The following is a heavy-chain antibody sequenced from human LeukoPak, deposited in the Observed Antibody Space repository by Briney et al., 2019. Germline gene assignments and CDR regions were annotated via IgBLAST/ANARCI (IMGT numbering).Heavy chain of an antibody. J-gene: IGHJ4*02. D-gene: IGHD3-22*01. CDR1: GFTFSDYY. V-gene: IGHV3-11*01. CDR2: ISSSGSTI. Sequence: GGSLRLSCAASGFTFSDYYMSWIRQAPGKGLEWVSYISSSGSTIYYADSVKGRFTISRGNAKNSLYLQMNSLRAEDTAVYYCAGALDYYDSSGYYGGYWGQGTLVTVSS. CDR3: AGALDYYDSSGYYGGY.